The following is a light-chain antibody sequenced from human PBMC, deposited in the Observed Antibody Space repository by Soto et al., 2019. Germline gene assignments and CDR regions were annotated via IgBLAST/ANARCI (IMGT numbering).Light chain of an antibody. CDR3: TSYTSSSTYV. J-gene: IGLJ1*01. CDR1: SRDVGSYNR. V-gene: IGLV2-18*02. CDR2: EVS. Sequence: QSVLTQPPSVSGSPGQSVTISCTGTSRDVGSYNRVSWYQQPPGTAPQLMIYEVSNRPSGVPDRFSGSKSGNTASLTISGLQAEDEADYYCTSYTSSSTYVFGTGTKVTVL.